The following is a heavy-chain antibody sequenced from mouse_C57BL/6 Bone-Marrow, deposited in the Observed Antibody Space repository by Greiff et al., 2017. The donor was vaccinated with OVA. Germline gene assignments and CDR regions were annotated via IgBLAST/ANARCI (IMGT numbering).Heavy chain of an antibody. CDR2: ISSGSSTI. Sequence: DVKLVESGGGLVKPGGSLKLSCAASGFTFSDYGMHWVRQAPEKGLEWVAYISSGSSTIYYADTVKGRFTISRDNATNTLFLQMTSLRSEDTAMYYCARPHYYGSSSYFDYWGQGTTLTVSS. CDR3: ARPHYYGSSSYFDY. D-gene: IGHD1-1*01. CDR1: GFTFSDYG. J-gene: IGHJ2*01. V-gene: IGHV5-17*01.